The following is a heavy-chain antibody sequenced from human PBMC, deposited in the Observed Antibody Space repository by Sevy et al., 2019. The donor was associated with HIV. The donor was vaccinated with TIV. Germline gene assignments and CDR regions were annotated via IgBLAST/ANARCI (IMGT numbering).Heavy chain of an antibody. CDR1: GFTFSKAW. Sequence: GGSLRLSCVASGFTFSKAWMSWVRQALGKGLEWVGRIKSKTDGATRDLAAPVKGRIIISRDGSKNTLYLQISNLKIEDTGVYFCAAGVGASDFDYWGQGTLVTVSS. V-gene: IGHV3-15*01. J-gene: IGHJ4*02. D-gene: IGHD1-26*01. CDR3: AAGVGASDFDY. CDR2: IKSKTDGATR.